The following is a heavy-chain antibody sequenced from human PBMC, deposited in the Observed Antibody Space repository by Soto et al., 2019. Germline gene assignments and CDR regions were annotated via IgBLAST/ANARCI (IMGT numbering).Heavy chain of an antibody. V-gene: IGHV4-39*01. D-gene: IGHD3-3*01. CDR1: GASFSSSSYY. CDR3: ATHPAISATSFYGMDV. J-gene: IGHJ6*02. CDR2: MYYSGTT. Sequence: SETLSLTCSVSGASFSSSSYYWGWIRQPPEKGLEWIATMYYSGTTYYNPSLKSRVTVSIDTSKDQFSLKLTTVTAADTAMYYCATHPAISATSFYGMDVWGHGTTVTVSS.